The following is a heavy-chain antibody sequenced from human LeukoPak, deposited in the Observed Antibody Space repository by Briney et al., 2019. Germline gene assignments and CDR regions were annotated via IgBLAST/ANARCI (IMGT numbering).Heavy chain of an antibody. CDR2: INNDGSLI. Sequence: GGSLRLSCAASGFTFSSYWMHWVRQTPGKGLVWVSRINNDGSLINYADSVKGRFTISRDNAKNTLYLQMNSLRAEDTAVYYCARPGIALAGDYWGQGALVTVSS. V-gene: IGHV3-74*01. D-gene: IGHD6-19*01. CDR3: ARPGIALAGDY. CDR1: GFTFSSYW. J-gene: IGHJ4*02.